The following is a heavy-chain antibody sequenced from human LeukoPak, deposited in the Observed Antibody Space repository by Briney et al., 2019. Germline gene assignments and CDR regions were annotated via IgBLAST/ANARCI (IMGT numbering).Heavy chain of an antibody. D-gene: IGHD3-22*01. CDR1: GGSVSSYF. CDR3: ARAVRTGGYHPFGV. CDR2: ISYSGST. J-gene: IGHJ3*01. Sequence: SETLSLTCTVSGGSVSSYFWYWIRQPPGKGLECIGFISYSGSTDYSPSLKSRVTMSVDTSKNQFSLKLSSVTAADTAIYYCARAVRTGGYHPFGVRGHGTLVTVSS. V-gene: IGHV4-59*02.